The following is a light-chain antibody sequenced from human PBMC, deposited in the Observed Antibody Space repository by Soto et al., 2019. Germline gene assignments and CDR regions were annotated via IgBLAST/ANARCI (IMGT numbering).Light chain of an antibody. V-gene: IGKV3-15*01. CDR2: GAS. Sequence: EIVMTQSPATLSVSPGARATLSCRASQSVGSNLAWYQQKPGQAPRLLIYGASTRATGIPARFSGSGSGTEFTLTISSLQSEDFAIYFCQQYNNWPPDRTFGQGTKVEI. CDR1: QSVGSN. J-gene: IGKJ1*01. CDR3: QQYNNWPPDRT.